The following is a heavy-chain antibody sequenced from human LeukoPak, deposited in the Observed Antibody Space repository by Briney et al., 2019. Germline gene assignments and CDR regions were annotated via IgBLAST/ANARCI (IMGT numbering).Heavy chain of an antibody. J-gene: IGHJ4*02. V-gene: IGHV3-15*01. CDR3: TTDIAAAGQRGLFDY. D-gene: IGHD6-13*01. Sequence: PGGSLRLSCAASGFTFSSYWMSWVRQAPGKGLEWVGRIKSKTDGGTTDYAAPVKGRFTISRDDSKNTLYLQMNSLKTEDTAVYYCTTDIAAAGQRGLFDYWGQGTLVTVSS. CDR2: IKSKTDGGTT. CDR1: GFTFSSYW.